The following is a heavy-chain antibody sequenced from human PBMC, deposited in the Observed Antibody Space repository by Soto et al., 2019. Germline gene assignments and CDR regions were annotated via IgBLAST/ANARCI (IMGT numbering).Heavy chain of an antibody. CDR3: ARVFTQLGLIRENWFDP. D-gene: IGHD6-6*01. V-gene: IGHV1-2*02. Sequence: ASVKVSCTASGYTFTGYYMHWVRQAPGQGLEWMGWINPNSGGTNYAQKFQGRVTMTRDTSISTAYMELSRLRSDDTAVYYCARVFTQLGLIRENWFDPWGQGTLVTVSS. CDR2: INPNSGGT. J-gene: IGHJ5*02. CDR1: GYTFTGYY.